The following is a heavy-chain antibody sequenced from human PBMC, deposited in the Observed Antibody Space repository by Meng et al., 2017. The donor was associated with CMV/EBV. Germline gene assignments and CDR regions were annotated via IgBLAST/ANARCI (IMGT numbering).Heavy chain of an antibody. V-gene: IGHV4-34*01. CDR3: ARESMVRGED. CDR1: GGSFSGYY. D-gene: IGHD3-10*01. J-gene: IGHJ4*02. CDR2: INHSGST. Sequence: RWVEGLLRLSETLSLPFAFFGGSFSGYYWSWIRQPPGKGLEWIGEINHSGSTNYNPSLKSRVTISVDTSKNQFSLKLSSVTAADTAVYYCARESMVRGEDWGQGTLVTVSS.